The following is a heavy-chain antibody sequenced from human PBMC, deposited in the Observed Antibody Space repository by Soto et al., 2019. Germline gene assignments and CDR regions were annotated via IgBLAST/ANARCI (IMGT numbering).Heavy chain of an antibody. CDR2: IYYSGST. CDR1: GGSISSSSYY. Sequence: DTLSLTCTVSGGSISSSSYYWGWIRQPPGKGLEWIGSIYYSGSTYYNPSLKSRVTISVDTSKNQFSLKLSSVTAADTAVYYCARPYSSTSVYHYYSIDVWSQGTTVTVSS. D-gene: IGHD6-6*01. V-gene: IGHV4-39*01. J-gene: IGHJ6*02. CDR3: ARPYSSTSVYHYYSIDV.